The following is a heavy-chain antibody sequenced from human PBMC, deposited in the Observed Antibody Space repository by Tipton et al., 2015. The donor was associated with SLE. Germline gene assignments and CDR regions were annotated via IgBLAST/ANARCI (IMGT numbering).Heavy chain of an antibody. J-gene: IGHJ4*02. D-gene: IGHD4-23*01. CDR1: GFIFNTHG. CDR2: IKYDGTKE. V-gene: IGHV3-30*02. Sequence: SLRLSCAASGFIFNTHGMHWVRQPPGKGLEWVAFIKYDGTKEYYADSVKGRLSISRDNSRNTLYLQMNSLRVEDTAVYYCAKGPEYRGNFGRGHFDNWGQGALVTVSS. CDR3: AKGPEYRGNFGRGHFDN.